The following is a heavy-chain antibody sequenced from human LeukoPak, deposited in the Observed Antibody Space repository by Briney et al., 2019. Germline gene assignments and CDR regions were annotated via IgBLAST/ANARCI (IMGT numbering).Heavy chain of an antibody. Sequence: PGGSLRRYGAASGFTCSDYYRSWIRQAPGNGLEWVSYISSSGSTIYYADSVKGRFTISRDNAKNSLYLQMNSLRAEDTAVYYCARVSSSSSAFDYWGQGTLVTVSS. V-gene: IGHV3-11*01. D-gene: IGHD6-6*01. CDR3: ARVSSSSSAFDY. CDR1: GFTCSDYY. J-gene: IGHJ4*02. CDR2: ISSSGSTI.